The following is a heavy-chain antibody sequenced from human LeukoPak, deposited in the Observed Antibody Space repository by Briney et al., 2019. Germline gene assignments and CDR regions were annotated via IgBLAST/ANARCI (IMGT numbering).Heavy chain of an antibody. D-gene: IGHD1-26*01. V-gene: IGHV3-30-3*01. CDR1: GFTFSSYA. Sequence: PGGSLRLSCAASGFTFSSYAMSWVRQAPGKGLEWVAVISYDGSNKYYADSVKGRFTISRDNSKNTLYLQMNSLRAEDTAVYYCARGTRIVGARVGGDWGQGTLVTVSS. CDR2: ISYDGSNK. J-gene: IGHJ4*02. CDR3: ARGTRIVGARVGGD.